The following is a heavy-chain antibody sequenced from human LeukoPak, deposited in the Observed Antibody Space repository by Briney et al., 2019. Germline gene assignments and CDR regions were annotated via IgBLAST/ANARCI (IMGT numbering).Heavy chain of an antibody. CDR2: IYYSGST. Sequence: SQTLSLTCTVSGGSISSGGYYWSWIRQHPGKGLEWMGYIYYSGSTYYNQSLKSRVTISVDTSKNQFSLKLSSVTAADTAVYYCARADYYDSSGLFDYWGQGTLVTVSS. D-gene: IGHD3-22*01. CDR3: ARADYYDSSGLFDY. J-gene: IGHJ4*02. V-gene: IGHV4-31*03. CDR1: GGSISSGGYY.